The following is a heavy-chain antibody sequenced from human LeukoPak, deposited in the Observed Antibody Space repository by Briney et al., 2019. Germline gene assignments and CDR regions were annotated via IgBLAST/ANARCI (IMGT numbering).Heavy chain of an antibody. D-gene: IGHD3-3*01. J-gene: IGHJ4*02. Sequence: SETLSLTCAVYGGSFSGYYWSWIRQPPGKGLEWIGEINHSGSTNYNPSLKSRVTISVDTSKNQFSLKLSSVTAADTAVYYCARGLEWWPGHWGQGTLVTVSS. CDR3: ARGLEWWPGH. CDR1: GGSFSGYY. CDR2: INHSGST. V-gene: IGHV4-34*01.